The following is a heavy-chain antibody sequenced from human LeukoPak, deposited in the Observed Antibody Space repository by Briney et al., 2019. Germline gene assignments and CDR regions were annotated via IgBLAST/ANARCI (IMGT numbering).Heavy chain of an antibody. CDR3: AREQRDSGRRHTGGEAFDI. V-gene: IGHV1-2*02. CDR1: GYTFTGYY. J-gene: IGHJ3*02. D-gene: IGHD1-26*01. CDR2: INPNSGGT. Sequence: ASVKVSCKASGYTFTGYYMHWVRQAPGQGLEWMGWINPNSGGTNYAQKLQGRVTMTTDTSTSTAYMELRSLRSDDTAVYYCAREQRDSGRRHTGGEAFDIWGQGTMVTVSS.